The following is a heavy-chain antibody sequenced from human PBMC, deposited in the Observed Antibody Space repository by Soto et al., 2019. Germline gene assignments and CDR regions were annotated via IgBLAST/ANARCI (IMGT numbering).Heavy chain of an antibody. J-gene: IGHJ5*01. CDR2: INHSGRV. Sequence: SETLSLTCAVYGGSFSGHSWTWIRQSPGKGLEWIGDINHSGRVNYSPSLRSRVTISLDTSKNQYSLTLSAVTAADTAMYYCSTRAYDTNGYYRFDPWGQGTLVTVSS. CDR1: GGSFSGHS. D-gene: IGHD3-22*01. CDR3: STRAYDTNGYYRFDP. V-gene: IGHV4-34*01.